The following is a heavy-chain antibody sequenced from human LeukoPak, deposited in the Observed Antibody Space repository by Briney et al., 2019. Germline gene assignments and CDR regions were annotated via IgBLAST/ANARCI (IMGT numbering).Heavy chain of an antibody. V-gene: IGHV4-4*02. CDR3: ARGGYSYGFLDY. CDR1: GGSISSSNW. J-gene: IGHJ4*02. D-gene: IGHD5-18*01. Sequence: SETLSLTCAVSGGSISSSNWWSWGRQPPGRGLEWIGEIYHSGTTNYSPSLRSRVTISVDKSKNQFSLKLSSVTAADTAVYFCARGGYSYGFLDYWGQGSLVTVSS. CDR2: IYHSGTT.